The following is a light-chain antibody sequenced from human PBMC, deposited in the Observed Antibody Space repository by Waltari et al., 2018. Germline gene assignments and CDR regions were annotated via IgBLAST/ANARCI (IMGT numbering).Light chain of an antibody. CDR2: DAS. CDR1: QTINGW. CDR3: QQYLLFWT. J-gene: IGKJ1*01. V-gene: IGKV1-5*01. Sequence: DIQMTQSPSTLSASVVGRVTITCRASQTINGWLAWYQQKPGKAPELLIHDASTLESGVPPRFSGSGSGTEFTLTISSVQPEDVATYYCQQYLLFWTFGQGTRVEIK.